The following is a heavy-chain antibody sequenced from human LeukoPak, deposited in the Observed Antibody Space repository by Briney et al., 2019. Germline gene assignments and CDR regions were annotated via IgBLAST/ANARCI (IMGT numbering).Heavy chain of an antibody. D-gene: IGHD2-21*01. CDR1: GASIGSYY. CDR3: TRHDVVAVIGHGMAV. CDR2: ISHNGYT. J-gene: IGHJ6*02. V-gene: IGHV4-59*08. Sequence: PSETLSLTCTVSGASIGSYYWSWIRQPPGNGLEWIGYISHNGYTKYTPSLKSRVTISRDTSENQFSLILSSVTAADTAVYYCTRHDVVAVIGHGMAVWGQGTTVTVSS.